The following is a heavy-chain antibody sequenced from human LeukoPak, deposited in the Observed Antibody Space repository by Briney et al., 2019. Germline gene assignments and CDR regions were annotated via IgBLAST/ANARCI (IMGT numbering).Heavy chain of an antibody. CDR2: ISYDGSNK. V-gene: IGHV3-30-3*01. Sequence: PGGSLRLSCAASGFTFSSYAMHWVRQAPGKGLEWVAVISYDGSNKYYADSVKGRFTISRDNSKNTLYLQMNSLRAEDTAVYYCARGEAEYSSTYYYYGMDVWGQGTTVTVSS. J-gene: IGHJ6*02. CDR1: GFTFSSYA. CDR3: ARGEAEYSSTYYYYGMDV. D-gene: IGHD6-6*01.